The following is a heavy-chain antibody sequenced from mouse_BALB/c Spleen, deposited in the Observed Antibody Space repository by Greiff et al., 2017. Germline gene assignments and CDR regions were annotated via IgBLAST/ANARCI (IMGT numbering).Heavy chain of an antibody. J-gene: IGHJ3*01. CDR2: IWSGGST. V-gene: IGHV2-2*02. Sequence: QVQLQQSGPGLVQPSQSLSITCTVSGFSLTSYGVHWVRQSPGKGLEWLGVIWSGGSTDYNAAFISRLSISKDNSKSQVFFKMNSLQANDTAIYYCARGDNYGNSWFAYWGQGTLVTVSA. CDR3: ARGDNYGNSWFAY. CDR1: GFSLTSYG. D-gene: IGHD2-1*01.